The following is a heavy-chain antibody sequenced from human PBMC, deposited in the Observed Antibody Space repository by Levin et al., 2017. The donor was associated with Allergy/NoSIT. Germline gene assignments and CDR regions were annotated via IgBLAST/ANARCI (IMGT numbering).Heavy chain of an antibody. J-gene: IGHJ3*02. V-gene: IGHV3-21*01. CDR2: ISSSSTYI. CDR3: SSDGSYDTLDI. Sequence: GGSLRLSCAASGFTFSGYTLNWVRQAPGKGLEWVSSISSSSTYIYYADSLKGRFTISRDDAKNSLSLQMNSLRVEDTAVYYCSSDGSYDTLDIWGQGTMVTVSS. D-gene: IGHD6-6*01. CDR1: GFTFSGYT.